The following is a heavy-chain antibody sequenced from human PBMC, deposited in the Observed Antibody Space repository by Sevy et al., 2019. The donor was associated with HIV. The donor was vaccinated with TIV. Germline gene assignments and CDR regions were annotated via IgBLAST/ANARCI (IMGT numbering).Heavy chain of an antibody. CDR3: AKNRPPRGSYFSRNVMDV. J-gene: IGHJ6*02. CDR2: ISYDGSYR. D-gene: IGHD3-16*01. Sequence: GGSLRLSCAASGFTFSSYDIHWVRQAPGKGLEWVAIISYDGSYRYYADSVRGRFSMSRDNSKNTMYLQMRGLSAEDTAVYYCAKNRPPRGSYFSRNVMDVWGRGTTVTVSS. V-gene: IGHV3-30*18. CDR1: GFTFSSYD.